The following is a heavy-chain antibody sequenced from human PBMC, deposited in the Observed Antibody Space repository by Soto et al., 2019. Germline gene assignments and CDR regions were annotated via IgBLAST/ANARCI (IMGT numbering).Heavy chain of an antibody. J-gene: IGHJ5*02. V-gene: IGHV2-70*11. CDR2: IDWDDDK. Sequence: VSGPTLVNPTQTLTLTCTFSGFSLSTSGVRVTWIRQPPGKALEWLARIDWDDDKYYSTSLKTRLTIPKDTSKNQVVLTMTNMDPVDTGTYFCARIRASGSSIWFDPWGQGTLVTVSS. CDR3: ARIRASGSSIWFDP. D-gene: IGHD6-6*01. CDR1: GFSLSTSGVR.